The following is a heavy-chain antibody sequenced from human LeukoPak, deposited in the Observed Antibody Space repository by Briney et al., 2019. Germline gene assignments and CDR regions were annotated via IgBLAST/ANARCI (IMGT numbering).Heavy chain of an antibody. CDR1: GFTFGAFA. J-gene: IGHJ4*02. D-gene: IGHD5-18*01. CDR3: AKRYGYGDY. V-gene: IGHV3-23*01. CDR2: ISGNTISA. Sequence: PGGSLRLSCAASGFTFGAFAMSWVRQAPGKGLEWVSVISGNTISAYYAATVKGRFTISRDSSKNTLYLQMNSLRAEDTAVYYCAKRYGYGDYWGQGTLVTVSS.